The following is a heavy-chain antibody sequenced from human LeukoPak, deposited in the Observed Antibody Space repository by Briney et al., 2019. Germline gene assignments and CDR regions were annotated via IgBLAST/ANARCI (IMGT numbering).Heavy chain of an antibody. CDR2: INHSGST. Sequence: PSETLSLTCAVYGGSFSGYYWTWIRQPPGKGLEWIGEINHSGSTYYNPSLKSRVTISVDTSKNQFSLKLSSVTAADTAVYYCARDWGSGSPFDPWGQGTLVTVSS. V-gene: IGHV4-34*01. J-gene: IGHJ5*02. CDR1: GGSFSGYY. D-gene: IGHD3-10*01. CDR3: ARDWGSGSPFDP.